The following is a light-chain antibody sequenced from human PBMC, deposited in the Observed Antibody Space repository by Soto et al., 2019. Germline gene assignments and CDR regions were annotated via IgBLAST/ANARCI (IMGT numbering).Light chain of an antibody. CDR3: QVWDSSTVV. V-gene: IGLV3-9*01. CDR2: RDS. CDR1: NIGSKN. Sequence: SCELTQPLSVSVALGQTARITCGGNNIGSKNVHWYQQNPGQAPVLVIYRDSNRPSGIPERSSGSNSGNTATLTISRAQAGDEADYYCQVWDSSTVVFGGGTKLTVL. J-gene: IGLJ2*01.